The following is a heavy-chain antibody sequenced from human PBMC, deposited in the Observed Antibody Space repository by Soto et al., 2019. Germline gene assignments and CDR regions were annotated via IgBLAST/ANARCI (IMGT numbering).Heavy chain of an antibody. J-gene: IGHJ5*02. V-gene: IGHV1-18*04. CDR1: GYIFHIYG. Sequence: ASVQVSCKESGYIFHIYGSSWVRQAPGQGLEWMGWISAYNGNTNYAQKLQGRVTMTTDTSTSTAYMELRSLRSDDTAVYYCARAYRAYSSGWYANWFDPWGQGNLVTVSS. CDR2: ISAYNGNT. CDR3: ARAYRAYSSGWYANWFDP. D-gene: IGHD6-19*01.